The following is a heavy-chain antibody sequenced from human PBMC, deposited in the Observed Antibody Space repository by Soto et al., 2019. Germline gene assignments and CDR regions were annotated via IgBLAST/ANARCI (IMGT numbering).Heavy chain of an antibody. V-gene: IGHV4-31*03. Sequence: SETLSLTCSVSGGSINSGGHCSSWIRQHPGKGLEWIGHIYKTGSTDFNPSLKDRLTISIDTSKNQFSLSLRSVTDADTAVYYCARDRIQFSVDVWGQGTTVTVS. CDR1: GGSINSGGHC. CDR3: ARDRIQFSVDV. D-gene: IGHD5-18*01. CDR2: IYKTGST. J-gene: IGHJ6*02.